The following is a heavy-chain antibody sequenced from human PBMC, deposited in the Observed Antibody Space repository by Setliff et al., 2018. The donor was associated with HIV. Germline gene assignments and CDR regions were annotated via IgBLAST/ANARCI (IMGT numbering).Heavy chain of an antibody. V-gene: IGHV3-23*01. CDR2: ITGSGGNT. CDR3: AKGHYDDWYYFDY. Sequence: PSETLSLSCAASGFTVSSNYMSWVRQAPGRGLEWVSAITGSGGNTYYADSVKGRFTISRDNSENTLYLQMNSLRADDTAMYYCAKGHYDDWYYFDYWGPGTLVTVSS. J-gene: IGHJ4*02. CDR1: GFTVSSNY. D-gene: IGHD4-17*01.